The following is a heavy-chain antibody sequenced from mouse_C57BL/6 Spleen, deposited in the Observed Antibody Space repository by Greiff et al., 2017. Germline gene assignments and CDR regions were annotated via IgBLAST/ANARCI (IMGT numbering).Heavy chain of an antibody. D-gene: IGHD1-1*01. CDR3: ARWGITTVVFDY. CDR1: GYTFTDYY. Sequence: VQLQQSGPELVKPGASVKISCKASGYTFTDYYMNWVKQSHGKSLEWIGDINPNNGGTSYNQKFKGKATLTVDKSSSTAYMELRSLTSEDSAVYYCARWGITTVVFDYWGQGTTLTVSS. J-gene: IGHJ2*01. CDR2: INPNNGGT. V-gene: IGHV1-26*01.